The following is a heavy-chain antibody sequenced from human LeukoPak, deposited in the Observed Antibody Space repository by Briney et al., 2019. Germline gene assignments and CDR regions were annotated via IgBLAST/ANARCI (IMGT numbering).Heavy chain of an antibody. V-gene: IGHV3-53*01. CDR2: IYSGGST. J-gene: IGHJ4*02. Sequence: PGGSLRLSCAASGFTVSSNYMSWVRQAPGKGLEWFSVIYSGGSTYYADSVKGRFTISRDNSKNTLYLQINSLRAEDTAVYYCARGTWYSSGWTYFDYWGQGTLVTVSS. CDR3: ARGTWYSSGWTYFDY. D-gene: IGHD6-19*01. CDR1: GFTVSSNY.